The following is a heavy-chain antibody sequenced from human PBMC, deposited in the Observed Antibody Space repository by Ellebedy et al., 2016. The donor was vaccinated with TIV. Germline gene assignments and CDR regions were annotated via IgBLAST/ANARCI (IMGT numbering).Heavy chain of an antibody. V-gene: IGHV5-51*01. CDR3: VRRKRYYDTSGFFRYFFDY. D-gene: IGHD3-22*01. CDR1: GYTFTTYW. CDR2: INPGDSDT. J-gene: IGHJ4*02. Sequence: GESLKISCKGSGYTFTTYWIAWVRQMPGKGLEWMGIINPGDSDTRYSPSFQGQVTISADWSINTAYLQWSSLRASDTAMYYCVRRKRYYDTSGFFRYFFDYWGPGTLVTVSS.